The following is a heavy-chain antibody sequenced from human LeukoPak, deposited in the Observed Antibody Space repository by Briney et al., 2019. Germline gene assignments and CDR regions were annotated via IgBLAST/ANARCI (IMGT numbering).Heavy chain of an antibody. CDR2: IYHSGST. J-gene: IGHJ6*02. D-gene: IGHD1-26*01. V-gene: IGHV4-38-2*02. CDR1: GYSISSGYY. Sequence: PSATLSLTCTVSGYSISSGYYWGWIRQPPGKGLEWIGSIYHSGSTYYNPSLKSRVTISVDTSRNQFSLKLSSVTAADTAVYYCARVHIVGATGKYYGMDVWGQGTTVTVSS. CDR3: ARVHIVGATGKYYGMDV.